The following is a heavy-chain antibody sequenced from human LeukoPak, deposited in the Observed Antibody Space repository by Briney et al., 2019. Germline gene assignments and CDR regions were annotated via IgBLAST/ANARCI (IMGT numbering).Heavy chain of an antibody. D-gene: IGHD3-3*01. CDR1: GFTFSSYA. Sequence: GSLRLSCAASGFTFSSYAMSWIRQPPGKGLEWIGEINHSGSTNYNPSLKSRVTISVDTSKNQFSLKLSSVTAADTAVYYCARGADYDFWSGYYWAYYFDYWGQGTLVTVSS. V-gene: IGHV4-34*01. CDR2: INHSGST. CDR3: ARGADYDFWSGYYWAYYFDY. J-gene: IGHJ4*02.